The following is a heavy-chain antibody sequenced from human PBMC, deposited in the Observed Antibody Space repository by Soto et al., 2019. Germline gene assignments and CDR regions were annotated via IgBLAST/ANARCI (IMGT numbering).Heavy chain of an antibody. Sequence: QLQLQESGPGLVKPSETLSLTCTVSGGSISSSSYYWGWIRQPPGKGLEWIGSIYYSGSTYYNPSLKSRVTISVDTSKNQFSLKLSSVTAADTAVYYCARRMVYALNWFDPWGQGTLVTVSS. D-gene: IGHD2-8*01. CDR1: GGSISSSSYY. J-gene: IGHJ5*02. CDR3: ARRMVYALNWFDP. V-gene: IGHV4-39*01. CDR2: IYYSGST.